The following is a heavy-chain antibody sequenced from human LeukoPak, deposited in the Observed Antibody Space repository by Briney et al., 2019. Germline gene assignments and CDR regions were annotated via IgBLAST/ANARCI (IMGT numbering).Heavy chain of an antibody. D-gene: IGHD1-26*01. CDR3: ATGATPAFDY. J-gene: IGHJ4*02. CDR1: GGSISSYY. V-gene: IGHV4-59*08. CDR2: IYYSGST. Sequence: PSETLSLTCTVSGGSISSYYWSWNRQPPGKGLEWIGYIYYSGSTNYNPSLKSRVTISVDTSKNQFSLKPSSVTAADTAVYYCATGATPAFDYWGQGTLVTVSS.